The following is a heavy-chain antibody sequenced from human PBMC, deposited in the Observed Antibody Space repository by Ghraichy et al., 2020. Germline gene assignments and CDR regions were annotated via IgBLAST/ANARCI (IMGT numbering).Heavy chain of an antibody. J-gene: IGHJ2*01. CDR2: VYYSGST. CDR1: GASISADDFH. D-gene: IGHD6-6*01. V-gene: IGHV4-39*01. Sequence: SETLSLTCSVSGASISADDFHWGWIRQPPGRGLEWIGTVYYSGSTDYNSSLKSRVTISVDTSKNQFSLKVNSVTASDTAIYYCARHRPPRNSKIYWYFDLWGRGTLVTVSS. CDR3: ARHRPPRNSKIYWYFDL.